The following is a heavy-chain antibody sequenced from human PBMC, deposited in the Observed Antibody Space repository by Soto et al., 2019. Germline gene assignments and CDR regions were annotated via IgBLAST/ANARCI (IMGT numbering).Heavy chain of an antibody. CDR3: ARLGDFLNYYYYYMDV. D-gene: IGHD3-16*01. J-gene: IGHJ6*03. CDR2: IYYSGST. Sequence: PSETLSLTCTVSGGSISSSSYYWGWVRQPPGKGLEWIGSIYYSGSTYYNPSLKSRVTISVDTSKNQFSLKLSSVTAADTAVYYCARLGDFLNYYYYYMDVWGKGTTVTVSS. V-gene: IGHV4-39*01. CDR1: GGSISSSSYY.